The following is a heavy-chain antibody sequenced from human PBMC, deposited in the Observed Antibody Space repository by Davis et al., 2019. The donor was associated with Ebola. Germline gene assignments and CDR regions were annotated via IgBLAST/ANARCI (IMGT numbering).Heavy chain of an antibody. D-gene: IGHD1-26*01. Sequence: GESLKISCRGSGYNFATYWIGWLRQMPGKGLEWMGVIYPGDSDTRYSPSFQGQVTISADKSISTAYLQWRSLKASDTAMYYCARRVGASHFESWGQGTQVTVSS. V-gene: IGHV5-51*01. CDR1: GYNFATYW. J-gene: IGHJ4*02. CDR2: IYPGDSDT. CDR3: ARRVGASHFES.